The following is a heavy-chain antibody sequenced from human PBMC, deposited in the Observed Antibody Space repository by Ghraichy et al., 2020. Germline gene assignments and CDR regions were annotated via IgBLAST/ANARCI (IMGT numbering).Heavy chain of an antibody. D-gene: IGHD6-19*01. Sequence: GESLNISCAASGFTFSSYWMSWVRQAPGKGLEWVANIKQDATEKYYVDSVKGRFTISRDNTENLLFLQMNSLRAEDTAVYYCARDQFWLAGTADREFDYWGQGTLLTVSS. V-gene: IGHV3-7*01. CDR3: ARDQFWLAGTADREFDY. J-gene: IGHJ4*02. CDR2: IKQDATEK. CDR1: GFTFSSYW.